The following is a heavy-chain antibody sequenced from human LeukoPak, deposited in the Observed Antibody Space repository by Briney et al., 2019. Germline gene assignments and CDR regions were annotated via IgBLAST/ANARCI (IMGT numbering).Heavy chain of an antibody. Sequence: PGGSLRLSCPASGFTFTRSAMSWVRQAPGKGLEWVSAFSGGGDTYYADSVKGRFTISRDTSKNTLYLQMNSLSAEDTAVYYCAKEGLRYFDFDFWGQGTLVTVSS. V-gene: IGHV3-23*01. CDR1: GFTFTRSA. J-gene: IGHJ4*02. CDR3: AKEGLRYFDFDF. D-gene: IGHD3-9*01. CDR2: FSGGGDT.